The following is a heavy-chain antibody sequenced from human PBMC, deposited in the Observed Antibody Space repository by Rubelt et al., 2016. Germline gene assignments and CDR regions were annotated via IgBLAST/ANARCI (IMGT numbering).Heavy chain of an antibody. CDR3: ARGGYYSGSGNPDHFDY. Sequence: QVQLQESGPGLVKPSQTLSITCTVSGGINSGGYYWTWIRQHTGKGLEWIGYIYYSGRTYYNPSLKSRITISLDTSTNQFSRKVSAGTASETAVYFWARGGYYSGSGNPDHFDYWGQGALVSGAS. CDR2: IYYSGRT. D-gene: IGHD3-10*01. V-gene: IGHV4-31*03. CDR1: GGINSGGYY. J-gene: IGHJ4*02.